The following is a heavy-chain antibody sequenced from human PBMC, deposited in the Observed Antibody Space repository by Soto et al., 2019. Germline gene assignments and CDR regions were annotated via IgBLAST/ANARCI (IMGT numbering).Heavy chain of an antibody. CDR3: AREDYGDYYYYGLDV. Sequence: EVQLVQSGAEVKKPGESLRISCKGSGYSFTNYWINWVRQTPGKGLEWMGRIDPSDSYTIYSPSFHGHVTMSTDKSISTAYLQWSSLKASDTAMYYCAREDYGDYYYYGLDVWGQGTTVTVSS. CDR1: GYSFTNYW. D-gene: IGHD4-17*01. V-gene: IGHV5-10-1*03. CDR2: IDPSDSYT. J-gene: IGHJ6*02.